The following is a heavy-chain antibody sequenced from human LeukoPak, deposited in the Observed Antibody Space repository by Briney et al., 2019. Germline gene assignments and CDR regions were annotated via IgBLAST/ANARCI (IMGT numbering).Heavy chain of an antibody. J-gene: IGHJ4*03. V-gene: IGHV4-34*01. D-gene: IGHD1-1*01. CDR2: INHSGST. Sequence: SETLSLTCAVYGGSFSGYFWSWIRQPPGKGLEWIGEINHSGSTNYNPSLKSRVTISVDTPKNQFSLKVTSLTAADTAVYYCARGPTISETGYFDYWGQGTLVTVSS. CDR1: GGSFSGYF. CDR3: ARGPTISETGYFDY.